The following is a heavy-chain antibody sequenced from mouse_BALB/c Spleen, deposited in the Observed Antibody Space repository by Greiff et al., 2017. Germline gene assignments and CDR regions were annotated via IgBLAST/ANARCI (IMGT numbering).Heavy chain of an antibody. V-gene: IGHV1-69*02. D-gene: IGHD1-1*01. CDR2: IDPSDSYT. J-gene: IGHJ2*01. CDR3: ARKNGTTLFDY. CDR1: GYTFTSYW. Sequence: QVQLQQPGAELVKPGASVKLSCKASGYTFTSYWMHWVKQRPGQGLEWIGEIDPSDSYTNYNQKFKGKATLTVDKSSSTAYMQLSSLTSEDSAVYYCARKNGTTLFDYWGQGTTLTVSS.